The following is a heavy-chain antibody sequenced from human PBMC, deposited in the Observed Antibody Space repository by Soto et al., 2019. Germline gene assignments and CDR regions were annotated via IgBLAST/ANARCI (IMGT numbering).Heavy chain of an antibody. V-gene: IGHV4-59*01. CDR3: ARYRTTLRQQLDDAFDI. Sequence: QVQLQESGPGLVKPSETLSLTCTVSGGSISSYYWSWIRQPPGKGLEWIGYIYYSGSTNYNPSLKSRVTISVDTSKNQFSLKLSSVTAADTAVYYCARYRTTLRQQLDDAFDIWGQGTMVTVSS. CDR1: GGSISSYY. D-gene: IGHD6-13*01. CDR2: IYYSGST. J-gene: IGHJ3*02.